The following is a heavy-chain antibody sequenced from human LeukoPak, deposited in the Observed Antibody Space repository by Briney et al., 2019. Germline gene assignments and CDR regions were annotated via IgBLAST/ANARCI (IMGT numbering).Heavy chain of an antibody. CDR1: GFTISSYG. V-gene: IGHV3-23*01. D-gene: IGHD1-26*01. Sequence: PGGSLRLSCAASGFTISSYGMNWVRQAPGKGLEWVSGISGRAGAGNTYYADSVKGRFTISRDNSKNTLYLQMNSLRAEDTAVYYCATGLYSGSYSGFDYWGQGTLVTVSS. J-gene: IGHJ4*02. CDR2: ISGRAGAGNT. CDR3: ATGLYSGSYSGFDY.